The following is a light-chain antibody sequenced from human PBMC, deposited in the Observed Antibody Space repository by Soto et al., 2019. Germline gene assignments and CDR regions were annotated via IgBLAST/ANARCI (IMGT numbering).Light chain of an antibody. J-gene: IGKJ1*01. CDR3: QPFYNLPWT. Sequence: DIQMTQSPSSLSASVGDRVTITCQASQDISHYLNWYQQKPGKAPKLLIYDTSNLETGVPSKFSGSGSGTHFIFTISSLQPEDIATYYCQPFYNLPWTFGQGTKVEIE. CDR2: DTS. CDR1: QDISHY. V-gene: IGKV1-33*01.